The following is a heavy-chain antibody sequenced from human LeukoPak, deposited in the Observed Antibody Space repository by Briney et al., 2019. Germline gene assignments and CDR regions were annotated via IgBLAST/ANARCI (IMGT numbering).Heavy chain of an antibody. CDR2: INTIFGTA. CDR1: GGTFSSSA. Sequence: GASVKVSCKASGGTFSSSAISWVRQAPGQGLEWMGGINTIFGTAKYAQKFQGRVTMTEDTSTDTAYMELSSLRSEDTAVYYCATDYYYDSSGSYYTVDYWGQGTLVTVSS. CDR3: ATDYYYDSSGSYYTVDY. V-gene: IGHV1-69*06. D-gene: IGHD3-22*01. J-gene: IGHJ4*02.